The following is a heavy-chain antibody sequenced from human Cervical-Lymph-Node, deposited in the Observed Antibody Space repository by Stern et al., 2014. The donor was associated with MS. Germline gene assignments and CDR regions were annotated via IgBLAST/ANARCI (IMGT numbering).Heavy chain of an antibody. CDR2: INPNSGGP. Sequence: QVQLVQSGAEVKKPGASVKVSCKASGYSFTAFYMHWVRQAPGQGLEWMGWINPNSGGPNNAPKFQGRVTMTRDTSIRTAYMELSGLRSDDAAVYYCARGRRAVAAIRGKRYYYNGMDVWGQGTTVTVSS. V-gene: IGHV1-2*02. CDR3: ARGRRAVAAIRGKRYYYNGMDV. D-gene: IGHD2-15*01. J-gene: IGHJ6*02. CDR1: GYSFTAFY.